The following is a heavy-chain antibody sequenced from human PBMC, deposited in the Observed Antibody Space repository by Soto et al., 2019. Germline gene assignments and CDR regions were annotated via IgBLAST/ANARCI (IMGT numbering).Heavy chain of an antibody. Sequence: PGGSLRLSCAASGFTFSSYRMNWVRQAPGKGLEWVSSISSSSSYVYYADSVKGRFTISRDNAKNSLYLQMNSLRAEDTAVYYCARGIAADGHPQCYYYGMDFWGQGTTVTVSS. J-gene: IGHJ6*02. CDR2: ISSSSSYV. CDR1: GFTFSSYR. CDR3: ARGIAADGHPQCYYYGMDF. D-gene: IGHD6-13*01. V-gene: IGHV3-21*01.